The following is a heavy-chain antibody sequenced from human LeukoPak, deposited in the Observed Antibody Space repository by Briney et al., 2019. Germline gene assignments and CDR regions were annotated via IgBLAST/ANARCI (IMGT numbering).Heavy chain of an antibody. D-gene: IGHD6-6*01. CDR3: ARLIEYRTSSRVFDI. J-gene: IGHJ4*02. CDR1: GYSLTTYG. CDR2: ITTYNGNT. Sequence: ASVKVSCKASGYSLTTYGITWVRQAPGQGLEWMGWITTYNGNTNYARKLQGRVTMTTDTSTNTAYMELGSLRPDDTAVYYCARLIEYRTSSRVFDIWGQGTLVTVSS. V-gene: IGHV1-18*01.